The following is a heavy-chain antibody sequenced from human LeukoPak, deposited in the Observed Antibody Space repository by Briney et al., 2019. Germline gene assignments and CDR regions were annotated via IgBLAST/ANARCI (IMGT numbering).Heavy chain of an antibody. CDR2: IKQDGTEK. Sequence: GGSLRLSCAASGFSFTTYWMSWVRQAPGKGLEWVANIKQDGTEKYYVDSVKGRFTISRDNAKNSLYLQVSSLRVEDTAVYYCARPAKYFYGSETYYFFEHWGQGTPVTASS. CDR3: ARPAKYFYGSETYYFFEH. V-gene: IGHV3-7*01. CDR1: GFSFTTYW. D-gene: IGHD3-10*01. J-gene: IGHJ4*02.